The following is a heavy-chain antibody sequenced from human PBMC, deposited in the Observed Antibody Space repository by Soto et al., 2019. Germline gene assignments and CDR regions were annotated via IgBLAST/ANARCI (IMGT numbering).Heavy chain of an antibody. CDR3: ARESLSYSSYFDS. Sequence: LSLTCAVSGYSISSGFYWGWIRQPPGKGLEWIGHVYHSGSTYYNPSLQSRVTISVDTSKNQFSLKLNSVTAADTAVYYCARESLSYSSYFDSWGQGALVTVSS. V-gene: IGHV4-38-2*02. J-gene: IGHJ4*02. D-gene: IGHD6-19*01. CDR1: GYSISSGFY. CDR2: VYHSGST.